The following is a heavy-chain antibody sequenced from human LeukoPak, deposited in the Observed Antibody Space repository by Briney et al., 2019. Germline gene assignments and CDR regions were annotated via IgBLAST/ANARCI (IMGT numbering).Heavy chain of an antibody. Sequence: ASVKVSCKASGYTFTGYYMHWVRQAPGQGLEWMGWINPNSGGTNYAQKFQGRVTMTRDTSISTAYMELSRLRSDDTAVYYCARDFQWLRSSCGGYWGQGTLVTVSS. CDR3: ARDFQWLRSSCGGY. CDR1: GYTFTGYY. D-gene: IGHD5-12*01. CDR2: INPNSGGT. J-gene: IGHJ4*02. V-gene: IGHV1-2*02.